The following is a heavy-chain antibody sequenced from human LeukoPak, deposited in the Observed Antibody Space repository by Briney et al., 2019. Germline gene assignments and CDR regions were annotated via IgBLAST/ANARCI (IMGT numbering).Heavy chain of an antibody. J-gene: IGHJ4*02. CDR2: ISTSNRNT. Sequence: ASVKVSCKASGYTFTNNGISWVRQAPGQGLEWMGWISTSNRNTNYADNFQGRPTLTADSSTTTAYMELRSLTSDDTAVYYCTTDGGPYCAGDCYPGDYWGQGTLVTVSS. V-gene: IGHV1-18*01. CDR1: GYTFTNNG. D-gene: IGHD2-21*02. CDR3: TTDGGPYCAGDCYPGDY.